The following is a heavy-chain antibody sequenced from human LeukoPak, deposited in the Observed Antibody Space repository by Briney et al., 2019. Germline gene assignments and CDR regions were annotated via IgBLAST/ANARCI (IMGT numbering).Heavy chain of an antibody. J-gene: IGHJ4*02. Sequence: GGSLRLSCAASGFTFTTYALFWVRQAPGMGLEWVATISYDGSNKWYADSVKGRFTFSRDNSKNTLYLQMNSLRAEDTAVYYCARVSQERDRDSINAAAEYWGQGTLVTVSS. CDR1: GFTFTTYA. D-gene: IGHD6-13*01. CDR3: ARVSQERDRDSINAAAEY. CDR2: ISYDGSNK. V-gene: IGHV3-30*14.